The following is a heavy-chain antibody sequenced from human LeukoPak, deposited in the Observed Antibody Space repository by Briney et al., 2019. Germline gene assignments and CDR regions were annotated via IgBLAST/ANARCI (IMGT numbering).Heavy chain of an antibody. CDR3: ASRGKVAGYYMDV. V-gene: IGHV4-59*12. CDR1: GGSISSYY. J-gene: IGHJ6*03. Sequence: SETLSLTCTVSGGSISSYYWSWIRQSPGKGLECIGYIHYTGSTNYNPSLKSRVSISVDTSKNQFSLKLSSVTAADTAVYYCASRGKVAGYYMDVWGKGTTVTISS. CDR2: IHYTGST. D-gene: IGHD6-19*01.